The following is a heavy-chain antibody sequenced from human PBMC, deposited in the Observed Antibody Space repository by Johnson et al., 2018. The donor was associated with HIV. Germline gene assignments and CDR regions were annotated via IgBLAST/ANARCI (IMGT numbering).Heavy chain of an antibody. J-gene: IGHJ3*02. CDR3: ASFAVVPGLGGAFDI. Sequence: VQLVESGGGLVQPGRSLRLSCAASGFTFDDYAMHWVRQAPGKGLEWVSGISWNSGSIGYADSVKGRFTISRDNAKNSLYLQMNSLRAEDTAVYYCASFAVVPGLGGAFDIWGQGTMVTVSS. V-gene: IGHV3-9*01. CDR2: ISWNSGSI. D-gene: IGHD3-16*01. CDR1: GFTFDDYA.